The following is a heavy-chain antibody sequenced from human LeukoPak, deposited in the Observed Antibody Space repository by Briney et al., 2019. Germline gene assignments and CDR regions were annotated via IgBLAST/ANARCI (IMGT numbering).Heavy chain of an antibody. CDR1: GYTFTSYG. D-gene: IGHD4-17*01. J-gene: IGHJ4*02. V-gene: IGHV1-18*01. CDR2: ISAYNGNT. CDR3: ARVPVDDSYGDYIFGY. Sequence: ASVKVSCKASGYTFTSYGISWVRQAPGQGLEWMGWISAYNGNTNYAQKLQGRVTMTTDTSTSTAYMELRSLRSDDTAVYYCARVPVDDSYGDYIFGYWGQGTLVTVSS.